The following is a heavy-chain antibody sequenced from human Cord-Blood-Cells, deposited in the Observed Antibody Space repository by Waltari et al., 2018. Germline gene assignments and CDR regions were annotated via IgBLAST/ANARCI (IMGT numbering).Heavy chain of an antibody. V-gene: IGHV4-38-2*01. J-gene: IGHJ4*02. Sequence: QVQLQESGPGLVKPSETLSLTCAVSGYSISSGYYWGWIRQPPGKGLEWIGSIYHSGSTYYNPSIKGRVTISVDTSKNQFSLKLSAVTAADTAVYYCARAPSIAAPFDYWGQGTLVTVSS. CDR1: GYSISSGYY. CDR2: IYHSGST. CDR3: ARAPSIAAPFDY. D-gene: IGHD6-6*01.